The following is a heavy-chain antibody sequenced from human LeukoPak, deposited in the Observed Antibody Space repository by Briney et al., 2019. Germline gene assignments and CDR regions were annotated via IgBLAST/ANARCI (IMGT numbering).Heavy chain of an antibody. CDR3: ARGSGGSSWYGLGAFDI. Sequence: GGSLRLSCAASGFTFDRYSMNWVRQAPGKGLEWVSYIGSSSGTIYYADSVKGRFTISRDNSKNTLYLQMNSLRAEDTAVYYCARGSGGSSWYGLGAFDIWGQGTMVTVSS. V-gene: IGHV3-48*01. CDR2: IGSSSGTI. D-gene: IGHD6-13*01. CDR1: GFTFDRYS. J-gene: IGHJ3*02.